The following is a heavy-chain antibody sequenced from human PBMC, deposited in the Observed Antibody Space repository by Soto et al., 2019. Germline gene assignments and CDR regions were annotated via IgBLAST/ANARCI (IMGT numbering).Heavy chain of an antibody. D-gene: IGHD5-18*01. CDR2: ISYSGST. J-gene: IGHJ4*02. CDR3: ARLDTALVRTFDY. Sequence: PSETLCLTCTVSGGSISSDNYYWVWIRQPPGKGLDWIGSISYSGSTYYNPSLKSRVTISVDTSTNQFSLKLSSVTAADTAVYYCARLDTALVRTFDYWGQGTLVTVSS. V-gene: IGHV4-39*01. CDR1: GGSISSDNYY.